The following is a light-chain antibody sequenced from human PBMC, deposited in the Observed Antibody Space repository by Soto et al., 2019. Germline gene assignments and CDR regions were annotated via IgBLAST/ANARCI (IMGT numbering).Light chain of an antibody. CDR3: QHYNSYSEA. J-gene: IGKJ1*01. Sequence: DIQITQSPSTLSGSVGDRGTMSCRASQTISSWLAWYQQKPGKAPKILIYKASTLKSGVPSRFRGSGSGTEFTLTISRLQPDDFETYYCQHYNSYSEAFGQGTKVDIK. CDR2: KAS. CDR1: QTISSW. V-gene: IGKV1-5*03.